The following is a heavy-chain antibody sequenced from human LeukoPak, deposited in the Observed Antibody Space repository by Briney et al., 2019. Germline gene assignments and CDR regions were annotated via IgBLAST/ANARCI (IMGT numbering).Heavy chain of an antibody. V-gene: IGHV4-34*01. CDR1: GGSFSGYY. CDR2: INHSGST. J-gene: IGHJ4*02. Sequence: PSETLSLTCGVYGGSFSGYYWSWIRQPPGKGLEWIGEINHSGSTNYNPSLKSRVTISVDTSKNQFSLKLSSVTAADTAVYYCAHRDNWGQGTLVTVSS. CDR3: AHRDN.